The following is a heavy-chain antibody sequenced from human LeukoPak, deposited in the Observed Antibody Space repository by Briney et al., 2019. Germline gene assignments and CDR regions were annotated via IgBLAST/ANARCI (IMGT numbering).Heavy chain of an antibody. CDR2: MYYSGRT. CDR3: ARHSRGYDSEFGY. J-gene: IGHJ4*02. Sequence: SETLSLTCTVSGDSIITYYWSWIRQPPGKGLEWIGYMYYSGRTNYNPSLKSRVTISVDKSRNQFSLTLSSVTAADTAVYYCARHSRGYDSEFGYWGQGTLVTVSS. V-gene: IGHV4-59*08. CDR1: GDSIITYY. D-gene: IGHD5-12*01.